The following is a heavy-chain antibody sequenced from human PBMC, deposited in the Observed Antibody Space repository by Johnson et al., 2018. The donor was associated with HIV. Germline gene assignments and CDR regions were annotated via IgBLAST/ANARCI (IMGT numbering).Heavy chain of an antibody. D-gene: IGHD3-16*01. J-gene: IGHJ3*02. CDR1: GFTFSSYA. CDR3: AGIGDGDAFDI. Sequence: QVQLVESGGGLVKPGGSLRLSCAASGFTFSSYAMHWVRQAPGKGLEWVALISYDGSNKYYADSVKGRFTISRDNAKNSLYLQMNSLRAEDTAVYYCAGIGDGDAFDIWGQGTMVTVSS. V-gene: IGHV3-30-3*01. CDR2: ISYDGSNK.